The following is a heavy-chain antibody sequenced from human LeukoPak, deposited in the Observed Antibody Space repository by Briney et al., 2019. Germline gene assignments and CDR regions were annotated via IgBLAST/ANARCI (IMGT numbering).Heavy chain of an antibody. V-gene: IGHV3-48*01. D-gene: IGHD5-12*01. J-gene: IGHJ4*02. Sequence: GGSLRLSCVASGFIFSSYSMNWVRQAPGKGLEWVSYISSSSSTIYYADSVKGRFTISRDNSKNTLYLQMNSLRAEDTAVYYCAKDLSGGYDYFDYWGQGTLVTVSS. CDR1: GFIFSSYS. CDR3: AKDLSGGYDYFDY. CDR2: ISSSSSTI.